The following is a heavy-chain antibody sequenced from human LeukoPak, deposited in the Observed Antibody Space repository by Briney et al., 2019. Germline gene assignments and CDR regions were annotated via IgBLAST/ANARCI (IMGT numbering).Heavy chain of an antibody. Sequence: GGSLRLSCAASGFTFSSYWMNWARQAPGKGLEWVASVNHNGNVNYYVDSVKGRFTISRDNAKNSLYLQMNTLRADDTAVYYCARDGFGTGSNWGQGTLVTVSS. J-gene: IGHJ4*02. CDR2: VNHNGNVN. V-gene: IGHV3-7*03. CDR3: ARDGFGTGSN. CDR1: GFTFSSYW. D-gene: IGHD3-16*01.